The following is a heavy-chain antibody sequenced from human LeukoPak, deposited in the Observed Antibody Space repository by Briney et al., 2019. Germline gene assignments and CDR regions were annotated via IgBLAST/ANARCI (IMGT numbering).Heavy chain of an antibody. D-gene: IGHD2-2*01. J-gene: IGHJ6*03. CDR3: AGGYCSSTSCLYYYYYMDV. V-gene: IGHV3-30-3*01. CDR1: GFTFSTYA. Sequence: GGSLRPSCAASGFTFSTYAMHWVRQAPGKGLEWVALISYDGTNKYYADSVKGRFTISRDNSKNTLYLQMNSLRAEDTAVYYCAGGYCSSTSCLYYYYYMDVWGKGTTVTVSS. CDR2: ISYDGTNK.